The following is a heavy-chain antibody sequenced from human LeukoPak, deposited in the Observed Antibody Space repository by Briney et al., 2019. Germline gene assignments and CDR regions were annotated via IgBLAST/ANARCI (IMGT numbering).Heavy chain of an antibody. Sequence: SETLSLTCTVSGGSISSYYWSWIRQPPGKGLEWIGYIYYSGSTNYNPSLKSRVTISVDTSKNQFSLKLSSVTAADTAVYYCARGRSGKGNDYWGQGTLVTVSS. CDR3: ARGRSGKGNDY. V-gene: IGHV4-59*01. D-gene: IGHD1-26*01. CDR2: IYYSGST. J-gene: IGHJ4*02. CDR1: GGSISSYY.